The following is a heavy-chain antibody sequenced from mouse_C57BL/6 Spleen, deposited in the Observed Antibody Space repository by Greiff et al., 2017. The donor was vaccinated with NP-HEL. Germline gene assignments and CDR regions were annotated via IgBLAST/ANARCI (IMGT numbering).Heavy chain of an antibody. Sequence: VQLQQSGPELVKPGASVKISCKASGYTFTDYYMNWVKQSHGKSLEWIGDINPNNGGTSYNQKFKGKATLTVDKSSSTAYMELRSLTSEDSAVYYCAKLGRAFAYWGQGTLVTVSA. J-gene: IGHJ3*01. CDR3: AKLGRAFAY. D-gene: IGHD4-1*01. CDR1: GYTFTDYY. V-gene: IGHV1-26*01. CDR2: INPNNGGT.